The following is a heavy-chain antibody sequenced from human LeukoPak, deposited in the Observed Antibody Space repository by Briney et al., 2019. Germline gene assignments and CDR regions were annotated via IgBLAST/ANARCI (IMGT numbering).Heavy chain of an antibody. CDR3: ARHTTVTPWWYFDL. D-gene: IGHD4-17*01. V-gene: IGHV1-69*04. J-gene: IGHJ2*01. CDR2: IIPILGIA. CDR1: GGTFSSYA. Sequence: VASVTVSCKASGGTFSSYAISWVRQAPGQGLEWMGRIIPILGIANYAQKFQGRVTITADKSTSTAYMELSSLRSEDTAVYYCARHTTVTPWWYFDLWGRGTLVTVSS.